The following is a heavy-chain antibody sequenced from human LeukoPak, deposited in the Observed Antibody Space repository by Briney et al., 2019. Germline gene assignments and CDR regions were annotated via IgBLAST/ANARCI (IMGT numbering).Heavy chain of an antibody. Sequence: ALETLSLTCTVSGGSISSYYWSWIRQPPGKGLEWIGYIYYSGSTNYNPSLKSRVTISVDTSKNQFSLKLSSVTAADTAVYYCARGSWYDYWGQGTLVTVSS. D-gene: IGHD6-13*01. CDR1: GGSISSYY. CDR3: ARGSWYDY. J-gene: IGHJ4*02. CDR2: IYYSGST. V-gene: IGHV4-59*08.